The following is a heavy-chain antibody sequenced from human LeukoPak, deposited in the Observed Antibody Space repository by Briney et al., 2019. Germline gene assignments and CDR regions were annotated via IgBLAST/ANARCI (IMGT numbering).Heavy chain of an antibody. D-gene: IGHD3-3*01. J-gene: IGHJ4*02. CDR2: INHSGST. CDR1: GGSFSGYY. V-gene: IGHV4-34*01. Sequence: SETLSLTCAVYGGSFSGYYWSWIRQPPGKGLEWIGEINHSGSTNYNPSPKSRVTISVDTSKNQFPLKLSSVTAADTAVYYCARYQGYDFWSGYSAPYFDYWGQGTLVTVSS. CDR3: ARYQGYDFWSGYSAPYFDY.